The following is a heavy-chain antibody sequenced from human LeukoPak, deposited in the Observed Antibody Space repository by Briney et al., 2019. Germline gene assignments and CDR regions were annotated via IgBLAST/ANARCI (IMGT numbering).Heavy chain of an antibody. V-gene: IGHV3-30*18. CDR3: AKDQRGGYNSGFFDY. CDR1: GFSFSGYG. CDR2: ISYDGSNQ. J-gene: IGHJ4*02. Sequence: PGTSLRLSCVASGFSFSGYGIHWGRQAPGKGLEWVAFISYDGSNQYYTDSVKGRFTISRDNSKNTLFLQMNSLSPDDTAIYYCAKDQRGGYNSGFFDYWGQGALVTVSS. D-gene: IGHD5-12*01.